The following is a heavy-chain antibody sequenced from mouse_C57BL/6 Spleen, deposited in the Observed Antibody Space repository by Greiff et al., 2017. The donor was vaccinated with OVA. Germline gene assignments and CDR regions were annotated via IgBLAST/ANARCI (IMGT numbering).Heavy chain of an antibody. J-gene: IGHJ1*03. CDR1: GYTFTSYG. CDR2: IYPRSGNT. CDR3: VYDGYPNWYFDV. D-gene: IGHD2-3*01. Sequence: QVQLQQSGAELARPGASVKLSCKASGYTFTSYGISWVKQRTGQGLEWIGEIYPRSGNTYYNEKFKGKATLTADKSSSTAYMELRSLTSEDSAVYFCVYDGYPNWYFDVWGTGTTVTVSS. V-gene: IGHV1-81*01.